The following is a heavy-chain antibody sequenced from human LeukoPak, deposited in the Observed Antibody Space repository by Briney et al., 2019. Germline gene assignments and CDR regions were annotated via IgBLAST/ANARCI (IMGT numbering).Heavy chain of an antibody. V-gene: IGHV3-23*03. Sequence: GGSLRLSCAASGFTFSSYSMSWVRQAPGKGLEWVSVIYSGGSTYYADSVKGRFTISRDSSNNMVYLQMNSLRAEDTATYYCAKDRRHSSNFGFYFEYWGQGTLVTVSS. CDR1: GFTFSSYS. CDR2: IYSGGST. CDR3: AKDRRHSSNFGFYFEY. J-gene: IGHJ4*02. D-gene: IGHD6-13*01.